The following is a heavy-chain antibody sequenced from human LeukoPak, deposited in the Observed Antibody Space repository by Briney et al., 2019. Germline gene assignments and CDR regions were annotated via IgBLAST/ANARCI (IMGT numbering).Heavy chain of an antibody. CDR2: IYYSGST. V-gene: IGHV4-59*01. D-gene: IGHD2-8*01. CDR3: ARVSNANWFDP. J-gene: IGHJ5*02. Sequence: SETLSLTCTVSGGSISIYYWSWIRQPPGKGLEWIGYIYYSGSTNYNPSLKSRVTISVDTSKNQFSLKLSSVTAADTAVYYCARVSNANWFDPWGQGTLVTVSS. CDR1: GGSISIYY.